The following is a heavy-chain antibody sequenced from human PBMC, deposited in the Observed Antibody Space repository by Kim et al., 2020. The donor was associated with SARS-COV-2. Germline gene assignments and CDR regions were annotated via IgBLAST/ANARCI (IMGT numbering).Heavy chain of an antibody. CDR3: ARRPQYDSSGYSYYYYYYGMDV. CDR2: ISSSSSYI. CDR1: GFTFSSYS. J-gene: IGHJ6*02. V-gene: IGHV3-21*01. Sequence: GGSLRLSCAASGFTFSSYSMNWVRQAPGKGLEWVSSISSSSSYIYYADSVKGRFTISRDNAKNSLYLQMNSLRAEDTAVYYCARRPQYDSSGYSYYYYYYGMDVWGQGTTVTVSS. D-gene: IGHD3-22*01.